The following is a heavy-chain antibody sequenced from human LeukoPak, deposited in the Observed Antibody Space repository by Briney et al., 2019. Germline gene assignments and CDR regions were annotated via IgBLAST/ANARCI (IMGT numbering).Heavy chain of an antibody. V-gene: IGHV3-64D*06. D-gene: IGHD3-16*01. J-gene: IGHJ3*02. CDR3: VKTMVTFGGVIRTDAFDI. CDR1: GFIFSRYA. CDR2: INNNGDNT. Sequence: TGGSLRLSCSASGFIFSRYAMHWVRQAPGKGLEYVSGINNNGDNTYYSDSVKARLTISRDNFKNTLFPQMTSLRNEDTAVYYCVKTMVTFGGVIRTDAFDIWGQGTMVTVS.